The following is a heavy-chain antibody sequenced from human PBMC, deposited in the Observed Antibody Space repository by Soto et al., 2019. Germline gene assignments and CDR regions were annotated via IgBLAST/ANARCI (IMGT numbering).Heavy chain of an antibody. J-gene: IGHJ6*02. CDR3: ARGAARIGGYGMDV. CDR1: GYTFTSYA. Sequence: ASVKVSCKASGYTFTSYAMHWVRQAPGQRLEWMGWINAGNGNTKYSQKFQGRVTITRDTSASTAYMELSSLRSEDTAVYYCARGAARIGGYGMDVWGQGTTVTVSS. CDR2: INAGNGNT. V-gene: IGHV1-3*01. D-gene: IGHD3-10*01.